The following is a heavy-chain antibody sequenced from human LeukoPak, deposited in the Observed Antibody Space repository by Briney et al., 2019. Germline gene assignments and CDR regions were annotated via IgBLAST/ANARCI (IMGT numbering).Heavy chain of an antibody. CDR2: IYYSGST. D-gene: IGHD6-19*01. J-gene: IGHJ1*01. V-gene: IGHV4-59*01. CDR1: GGSISSYY. CDR3: ARESSGWYDQYFQH. Sequence: SETLSLTCTVSGGSISSYYWSWIRQPPGKGLEWIGYIYYSGSTNYNPPLKSRVTISVDTSKNQFSLKLSSVTAADTAVYYCARESSGWYDQYFQHWGQGTLVTVSS.